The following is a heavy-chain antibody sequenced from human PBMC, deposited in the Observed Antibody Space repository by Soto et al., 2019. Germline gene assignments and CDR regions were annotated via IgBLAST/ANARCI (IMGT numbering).Heavy chain of an antibody. CDR1: GGSISSSSYY. J-gene: IGHJ5*02. Sequence: PSETLSLTCTVSGGSISSSSYYWGWIRQPPGKGLEWIGSIYYSGSTYYNPSLKSRVTISVDTSKNQFSLKLSSVTAADTAVYYCSTADLPRGSSSWLVDWFDPWGQGTLVTVSS. CDR3: STADLPRGSSSWLVDWFDP. D-gene: IGHD6-13*01. CDR2: IYYSGST. V-gene: IGHV4-39*01.